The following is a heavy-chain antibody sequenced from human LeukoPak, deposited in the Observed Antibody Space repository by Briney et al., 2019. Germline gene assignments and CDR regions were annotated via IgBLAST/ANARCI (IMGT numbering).Heavy chain of an antibody. J-gene: IGHJ6*03. Sequence: SSETLSLTCTVSGGSISSSSYYWGWIRQPPGKGLEWIGSIYYSGSTYYNPSLKSRVTISVDTSKNQFSLKLSSVTAADTAVYYCARRVRGVIPPYYYYYYYMDVWGKGTTVTISS. D-gene: IGHD3-10*01. CDR2: IYYSGST. CDR3: ARRVRGVIPPYYYYYYYMDV. CDR1: GGSISSSSYY. V-gene: IGHV4-39*01.